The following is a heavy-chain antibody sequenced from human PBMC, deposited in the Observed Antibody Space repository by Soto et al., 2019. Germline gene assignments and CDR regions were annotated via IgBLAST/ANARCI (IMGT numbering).Heavy chain of an antibody. J-gene: IGHJ6*02. Sequence: QVQLVESGGGVVQPGTSLRLSCTTSGFTFSNHAMHWVRQAPGKGLEWVAQIWYDGSNKYYADSVKGRFTISRDNSRNMVYVQMNSLSVEDTAVYYCARDGQQLAPYALDVWGQGTSVTVSS. D-gene: IGHD6-13*01. CDR3: ARDGQQLAPYALDV. CDR2: IWYDGSNK. CDR1: GFTFSNHA. V-gene: IGHV3-33*01.